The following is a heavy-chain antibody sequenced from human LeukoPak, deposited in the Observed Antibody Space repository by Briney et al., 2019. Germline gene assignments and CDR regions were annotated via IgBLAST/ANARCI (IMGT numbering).Heavy chain of an antibody. D-gene: IGHD3-22*01. CDR2: ISYSGGT. CDR1: GGSVSSYY. CDR3: ARNDSSGYIFDY. J-gene: IGHJ4*02. Sequence: SETLSLTCTVSGGSVSSYYWSWIRQPPGKGLEWIGYISYSGGTNYNPSLKSRVTLSVDTSKNLFSLRLSSVTAADTAVYYCARNDSSGYIFDYWGQGTLVTVSS. V-gene: IGHV4-59*02.